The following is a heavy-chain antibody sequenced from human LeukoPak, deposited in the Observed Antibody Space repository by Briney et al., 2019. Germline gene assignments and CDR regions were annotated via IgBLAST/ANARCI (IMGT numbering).Heavy chain of an antibody. D-gene: IGHD5-18*01. CDR1: GGTFSSYA. J-gene: IGHJ4*02. CDR3: ARDSRYSYGLNYYFDY. CDR2: IIPIFGTA. V-gene: IGHV1-69*05. Sequence: GASVKVSCKASGGTFSSYAISWVRQAPGQGLEWMGRIIPIFGTANYAQKFQGRVTITTDESTSTAYMELSSLRSEDTAVYYCARDSRYSYGLNYYFDYWDQGTLVTVSS.